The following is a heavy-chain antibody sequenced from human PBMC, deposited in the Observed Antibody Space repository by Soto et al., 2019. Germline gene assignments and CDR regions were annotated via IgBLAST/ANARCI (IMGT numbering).Heavy chain of an antibody. CDR3: ARHEGSSWYVRENF. CDR2: IYYSGST. D-gene: IGHD6-13*01. CDR1: GGSISRYY. J-gene: IGHJ4*02. V-gene: IGHV4-59*08. Sequence: PSETLSLTCTVSGGSISRYYWSWIRQPPGKGLEWIGYIYYSGSTNYNPSLKSRVTISVDTSKNQSSLKLSSVTAADTAVYYCARHEGSSWYVRENFWGQGTLVTVSS.